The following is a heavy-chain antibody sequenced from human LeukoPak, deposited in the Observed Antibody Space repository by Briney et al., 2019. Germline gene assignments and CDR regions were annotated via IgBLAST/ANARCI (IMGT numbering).Heavy chain of an antibody. V-gene: IGHV1-2*02. CDR1: GYTFTGYY. J-gene: IGHJ6*02. CDR3: ALVYYDILTGNYYYYYGMDV. CDR2: INPNNGVT. D-gene: IGHD3-9*01. Sequence: ASVKVSCKASGYTFTGYYIHWVRQAPGQGLAWMAGINPNNGVTNYAQKFQGRVTMTRDTSISTAYMELRRLRSDDTAVYYCALVYYDILTGNYYYYYGMDVWGQGTTVTVSS.